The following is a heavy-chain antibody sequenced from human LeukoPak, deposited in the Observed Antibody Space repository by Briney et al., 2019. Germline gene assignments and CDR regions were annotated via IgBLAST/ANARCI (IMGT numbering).Heavy chain of an antibody. D-gene: IGHD2-2*01. J-gene: IGHJ3*02. Sequence: PGGSLRLSCAASGFTFSSYGMHWVRQAPGKGLEWVAFIRDDGSNKYYADSVKGRFTTSRDNSKKTVSVQMNSLRAEDTAVYYCAKDLVGHCSRSSCYWNAFDIWGQGTMVTVSS. V-gene: IGHV3-30*02. CDR2: IRDDGSNK. CDR3: AKDLVGHCSRSSCYWNAFDI. CDR1: GFTFSSYG.